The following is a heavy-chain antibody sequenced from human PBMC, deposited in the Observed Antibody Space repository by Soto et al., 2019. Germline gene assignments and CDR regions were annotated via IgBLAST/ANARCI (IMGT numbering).Heavy chain of an antibody. D-gene: IGHD3-22*01. J-gene: IGHJ6*02. CDR1: GFTFSSYE. V-gene: IGHV3-48*03. Sequence: GGSLRLSCAASGFTFSSYEMNWVRQAPGKGLEWVSYISSSGSTIYYADSVKGRFTISRDNAKNSLYLQMNSLRAEDTAVYYCARRSGYYYEGYYYYYGMDVWGQGTTVTVSS. CDR3: ARRSGYYYEGYYYYYGMDV. CDR2: ISSSGSTI.